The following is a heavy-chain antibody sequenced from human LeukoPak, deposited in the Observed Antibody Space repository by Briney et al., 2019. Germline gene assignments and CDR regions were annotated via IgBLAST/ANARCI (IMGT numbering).Heavy chain of an antibody. J-gene: IGHJ4*02. CDR1: GGSISSGGYY. V-gene: IGHV4-31*03. CDR2: IYYSGST. D-gene: IGHD3-22*01. CDR3: ARVPSSGYYPLFDY. Sequence: SETLPLTCTVSGGSISSGGYYWSWIRQHPGKGLEWIGYIYYSGSTYYNPSLKSRVTISVDTSKNQFSLKLSSVTAADTAVYYCARVPSSGYYPLFDYWGQGTLVTVSS.